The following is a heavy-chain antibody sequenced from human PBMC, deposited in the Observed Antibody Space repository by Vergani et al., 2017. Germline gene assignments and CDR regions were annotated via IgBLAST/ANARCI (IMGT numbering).Heavy chain of an antibody. CDR2: IRSKANSYAT. V-gene: IGHV3-73*01. D-gene: IGHD6-19*01. CDR3: TRHVSEQWLVQGYYYYYMDV. CDR1: GFTFSGSA. J-gene: IGHJ6*03. Sequence: EVQLLESGGGLVQPGGSLRLSCAASGFTFSGSAMHWVRQASGKGLEWVDRIRSKANSYATAYAASVKGRFTISRDDSKNTAYLQMNSLKTEDTAVYYCTRHVSEQWLVQGYYYYYMDVWGKGTTVTVSS.